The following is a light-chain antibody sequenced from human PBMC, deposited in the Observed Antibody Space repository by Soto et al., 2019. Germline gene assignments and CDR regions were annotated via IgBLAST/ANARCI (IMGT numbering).Light chain of an antibody. J-gene: IGLJ1*01. Sequence: QSALTQPASVSGSPGQSITISCTGTSSDVGGYNFVSWYQQHPDKAPKLMIYDVTNRPSGVSNRLSGSKSGNTASLTISGLQAEDEADYYCSSYTSISTYVFGTGTRSPS. CDR2: DVT. CDR1: SSDVGGYNF. CDR3: SSYTSISTYV. V-gene: IGLV2-14*01.